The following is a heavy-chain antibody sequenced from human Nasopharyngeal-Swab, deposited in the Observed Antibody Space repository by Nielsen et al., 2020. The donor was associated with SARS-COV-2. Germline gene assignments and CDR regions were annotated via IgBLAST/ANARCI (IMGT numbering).Heavy chain of an antibody. D-gene: IGHD2-15*01. V-gene: IGHV3-7*01. Sequence: WIRQPPGKGLEWVANIKQDGSEKHYVDSVKGRFTISRDNAKNSLYLQMNSLRAEDTAVYYCAREAATRPTNWFDPWGQGTLVTVSS. CDR2: IKQDGSEK. CDR3: AREAATRPTNWFDP. J-gene: IGHJ5*02.